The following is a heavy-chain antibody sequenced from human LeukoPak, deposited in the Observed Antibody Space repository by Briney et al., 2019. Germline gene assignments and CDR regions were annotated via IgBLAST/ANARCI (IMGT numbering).Heavy chain of an antibody. CDR2: IYWNDDK. J-gene: IGHJ5*02. V-gene: IGHV2-5*01. D-gene: IGHD2-15*01. CDR3: AHTFADIVVVVAASDIFNWFDP. Sequence: SGPTLVKPTQTLTLTCTFSGFSLSTSGVGVGWIRQPPGRALEWLALIYWNDDKRYSPSLKSRLTITKDTSKNQVVLTMTNMDPVDTATYYCAHTFADIVVVVAASDIFNWFDPWGQGTLVTVSS. CDR1: GFSLSTSGVG.